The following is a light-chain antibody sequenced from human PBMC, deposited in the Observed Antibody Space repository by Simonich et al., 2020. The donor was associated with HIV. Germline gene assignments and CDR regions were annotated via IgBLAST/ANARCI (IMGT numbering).Light chain of an antibody. V-gene: IGKV4-1*01. CDR2: WAS. CDR1: QSVLYSSNNKNY. J-gene: IGKJ5*01. Sequence: DIVMTQSPDYLGVSLGERATINCKSSQSVLYSSNNKNYLAWYQQKPGQPPKLLIYWASTRESGVPDRFSGSGSGTDFTLTISSLQAEDVAVYYCQQYYDTPITFGQGTRLEIK. CDR3: QQYYDTPIT.